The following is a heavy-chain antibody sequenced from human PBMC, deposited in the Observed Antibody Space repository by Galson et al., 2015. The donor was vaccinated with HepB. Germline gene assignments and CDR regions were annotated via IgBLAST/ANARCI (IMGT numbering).Heavy chain of an antibody. D-gene: IGHD2-15*01. CDR2: ISYEGSNK. CDR3: ATVGYSGGSWYSDYYGMDV. CDR1: GFIFSSFS. Sequence: SLRLSCAASGFIFSSFSMHWVRQAPGKGLEWVALISYEGSNKYYADSVKGRFTISRDNSKSTLCLQMNSLRGEDTAVYYCATVGYSGGSWYSDYYGMDVWGQGTTVTVSS. V-gene: IGHV3-30*04. J-gene: IGHJ6*02.